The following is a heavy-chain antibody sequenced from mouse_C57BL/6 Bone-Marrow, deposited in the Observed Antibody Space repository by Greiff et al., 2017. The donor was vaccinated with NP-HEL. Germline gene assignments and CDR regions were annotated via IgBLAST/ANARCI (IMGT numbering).Heavy chain of an antibody. Sequence: VQLLQSGTVLVRPGASLKMSCTTSGYTFTSYCMHWVNQRPGQGLEWMVAIYPGNSDTSYNQKFKGKAKLTAVTSASNAYMELSSLTNEDSAVYYGTRCNYDCYWYFDVWGTGTTVTVSS. CDR2: IYPGNSDT. CDR3: TRCNYDCYWYFDV. J-gene: IGHJ1*03. CDR1: GYTFTSYC. D-gene: IGHD2-1*01. V-gene: IGHV1-5*01.